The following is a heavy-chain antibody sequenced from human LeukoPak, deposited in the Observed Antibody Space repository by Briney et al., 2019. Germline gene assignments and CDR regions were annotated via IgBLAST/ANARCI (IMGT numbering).Heavy chain of an antibody. CDR2: IYVTGGYI. D-gene: IGHD1-14*01. CDR1: GFTFSRFS. J-gene: IGHJ4*02. Sequence: GESLRLSCATSGFTFSRFSMRWVRQAPGKGLEWVASIYVTGGYINYADSVKGRVTISRDNAKNSVYLQMSSLRAEDTAVYYCAREFTTVGNFDYWGQGTLVTVSS. V-gene: IGHV3-21*01. CDR3: AREFTTVGNFDY.